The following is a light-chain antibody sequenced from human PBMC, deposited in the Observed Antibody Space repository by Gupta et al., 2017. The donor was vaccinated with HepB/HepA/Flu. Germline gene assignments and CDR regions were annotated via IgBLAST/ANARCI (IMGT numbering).Light chain of an antibody. CDR3: GTWDSNLSGVV. Sequence: QSVLTQPPSVSAAPGQKVTISCSGSGSNIGKNYVSWYQQFPGAAPKLLIYENNKRPAGIPDRFSASKSGSSATLVITGLLTGDEADYYCGTWDSNLSGVVFGGGTQLAVL. CDR2: ENN. J-gene: IGLJ2*01. V-gene: IGLV1-51*02. CDR1: GSNIGKNY.